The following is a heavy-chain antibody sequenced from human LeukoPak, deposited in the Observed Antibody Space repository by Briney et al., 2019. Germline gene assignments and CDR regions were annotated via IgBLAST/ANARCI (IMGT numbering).Heavy chain of an antibody. CDR2: ISYDGSNK. J-gene: IGHJ6*03. D-gene: IGHD5-12*01. Sequence: PGGSLRLSCAASGFTFSNYAMHWVRQAPGKGLEWVAVISYDGSNKYYADSVKGRFTISRDNSKNTLYLQMSSLRAEDTAVYYCARSLATSYYYMDVWGKGTTVTVS. CDR1: GFTFSNYA. V-gene: IGHV3-30*04. CDR3: ARSLATSYYYMDV.